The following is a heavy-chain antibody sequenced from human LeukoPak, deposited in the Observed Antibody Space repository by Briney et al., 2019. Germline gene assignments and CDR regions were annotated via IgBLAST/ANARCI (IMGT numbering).Heavy chain of an antibody. CDR1: GFTLSSYT. V-gene: IGHV3-30-3*01. CDR2: ISYDGSNK. Sequence: GRSLRLSCAASGFTLSSYTMHWVRQAPGKGLEWVTDISYDGSNKHYADSVKGRFTISRDNSENTLYLQMNSLRAEDTAVYYCARGPQDYGDYMSRFDYWGQGTLVTVSS. CDR3: ARGPQDYGDYMSRFDY. J-gene: IGHJ4*02. D-gene: IGHD4-17*01.